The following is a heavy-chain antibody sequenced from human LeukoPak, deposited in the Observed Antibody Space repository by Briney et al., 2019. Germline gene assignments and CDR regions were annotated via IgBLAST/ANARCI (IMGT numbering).Heavy chain of an antibody. Sequence: ASVKVSCKASVYTFTRSYMHGVRHAPGQGLEWMGWINPNSGGTNYAQKFQGRVTMTRDTSISTAYMELSRLRSDDTAVYYCARVGFYGSGSYQAAPLPWGQGTLVTVSS. J-gene: IGHJ5*02. CDR2: INPNSGGT. D-gene: IGHD3-10*01. CDR3: ARVGFYGSGSYQAAPLP. CDR1: VYTFTRSY. V-gene: IGHV1-2*02.